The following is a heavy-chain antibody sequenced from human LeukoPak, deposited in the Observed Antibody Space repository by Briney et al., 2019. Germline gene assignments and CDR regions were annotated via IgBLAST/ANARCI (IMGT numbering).Heavy chain of an antibody. J-gene: IGHJ4*01. D-gene: IGHD1-1*01. CDR1: GFTISGFW. Sequence: GGSLRLSCAASGFTISGFWMHWVRQVPGEELVWVARMNSAGTTINYADSVKGRFTISRDNVRNTLHLQMNNLSLEDTAVYFCIREVQVRASASLGLWGRGTLVTVS. V-gene: IGHV3-74*01. CDR2: MNSAGTTI. CDR3: IREVQVRASASLGL.